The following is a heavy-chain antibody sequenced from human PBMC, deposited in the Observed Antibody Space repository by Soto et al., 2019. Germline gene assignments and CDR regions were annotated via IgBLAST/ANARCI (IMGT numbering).Heavy chain of an antibody. CDR1: GFSLSSTKMA. CDR3: AHIVVAGFGYYFDY. D-gene: IGHD6-19*01. J-gene: IGHJ4*02. V-gene: IGHV2-5*01. CDR2: IYWYDDK. Sequence: QITLNESGPALVKPTQTLTLTCTFSGFSLSSTKMAVGWIRQPPGKALEWLALIYWYDDKGYSPILKSRLTITKDTSKNQVVLTMSNMDPVDTARYYCAHIVVAGFGYYFDYWGQGTMVTVSS.